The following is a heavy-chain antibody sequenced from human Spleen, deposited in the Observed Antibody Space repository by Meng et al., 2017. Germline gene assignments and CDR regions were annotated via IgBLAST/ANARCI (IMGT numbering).Heavy chain of an antibody. Sequence: GESLKISCRTSGFTFTSYGMGWVRQAPGKGLEWVATISNNGDTHYADSMTGRFIISRDDSRNTLYLHVSSLRVEDTAMYYCIAGLDVFQFLELSKREVEFDHWGQGSLVTVSS. V-gene: IGHV3-23*01. CDR2: ISNNGDT. D-gene: IGHD3-3*01. CDR3: IAGLDVFQFLELSKREVEFDH. J-gene: IGHJ4*02. CDR1: GFTFTSYG.